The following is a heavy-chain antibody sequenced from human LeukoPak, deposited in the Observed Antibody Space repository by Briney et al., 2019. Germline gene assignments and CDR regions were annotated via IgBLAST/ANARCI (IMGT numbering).Heavy chain of an antibody. CDR1: GFTFSSYW. CDR2: IKQDGSER. Sequence: PGGSLRLSCAASGFTFSSYWMSWVRQAPGKGLEWVANIKQDGSERYYVDSVKGRFTISRDNAKSSLYLQMNSLRAEDTAVYYRARVVPIAVADHWGQGTLVTVSS. D-gene: IGHD6-19*01. CDR3: ARVVPIAVADH. J-gene: IGHJ4*02. V-gene: IGHV3-7*01.